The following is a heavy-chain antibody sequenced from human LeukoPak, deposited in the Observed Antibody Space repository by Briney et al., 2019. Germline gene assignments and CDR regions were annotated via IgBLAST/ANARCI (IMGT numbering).Heavy chain of an antibody. V-gene: IGHV4-59*01. CDR3: ARDQGGHSYGFFDY. J-gene: IGHJ4*02. CDR2: IYYSGGT. Sequence: SETLSLTCSVSGGSISSYYWSWIRQPPGKGLEWIGYIYYSGGTNYNPSLKSRVTISVDTSKNQFSLKLSSVIAADTAVYYCARDQGGHSYGFFDYWGQGTLVTVSS. CDR1: GGSISSYY. D-gene: IGHD5-18*01.